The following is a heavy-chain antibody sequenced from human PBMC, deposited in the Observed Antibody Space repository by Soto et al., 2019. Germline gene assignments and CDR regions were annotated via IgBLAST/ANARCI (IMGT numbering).Heavy chain of an antibody. CDR2: INHRGGT. D-gene: IGHD6-19*01. CDR1: GGPFHEYS. Sequence: YGGPFHEYSWGWIRQTPVQGLEWIGEINHRGGTNYKPSLKSRVTISVDTSKNQFSLNLNSVTAAATAGYYCARGQRRGGSSGWSLWGQGTLVT. CDR3: ARGQRRGGSSGWSL. J-gene: IGHJ4*02. V-gene: IGHV4-34*01.